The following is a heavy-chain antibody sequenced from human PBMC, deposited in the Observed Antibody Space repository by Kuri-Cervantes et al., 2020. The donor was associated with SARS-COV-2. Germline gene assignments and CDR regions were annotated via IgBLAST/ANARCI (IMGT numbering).Heavy chain of an antibody. CDR2: IDNAASNT. CDR1: GLTFSTFA. V-gene: IGHV3-23*03. CDR3: AKDLYESGGYTWAY. Sequence: GGSLRLSCAASGLTFSTFAMGWVRQAPGKGLEWVSFIDNAASNTYYADFVKGRFTISRDSSTNMVSLQMNSLRGDDTAVYYCAKDLYESGGYTWAYWGQGTQVTVSS. D-gene: IGHD3-22*01. J-gene: IGHJ4*02.